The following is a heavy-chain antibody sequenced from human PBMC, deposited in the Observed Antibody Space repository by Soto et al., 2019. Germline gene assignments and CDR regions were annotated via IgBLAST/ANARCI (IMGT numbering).Heavy chain of an antibody. V-gene: IGHV3-21*04. CDR1: ELTCTTYV. CDR3: AKDPSPVVVVPAANGMDV. CDR2: IRSSTSHI. J-gene: IGHJ6*02. D-gene: IGHD2-2*01. Sequence: GGALSVPCVASELTCTTYVMSVIREAPRKGLEWVASIRSSTSHIHYADSVKGRFTISRDNSKGILYLQMNSLRADDTAVYYCAKDPSPVVVVPAANGMDVWGQGTTVTVS.